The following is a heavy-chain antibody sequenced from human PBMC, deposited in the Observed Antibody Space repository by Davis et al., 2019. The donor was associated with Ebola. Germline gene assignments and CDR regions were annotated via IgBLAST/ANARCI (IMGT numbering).Heavy chain of an antibody. V-gene: IGHV4-34*01. Sequence: ESLKISCAVYGGSFSGYYWSWIRQPPGKGLEWIGEINHSGSTNYNPSLKSRVTISVDTSKNQFSLKLSSVTAADTAVYYCARGPTVYGMDVWGQGTTVTVSS. CDR1: GGSFSGYY. CDR3: ARGPTVYGMDV. J-gene: IGHJ6*02. CDR2: INHSGST. D-gene: IGHD4-17*01.